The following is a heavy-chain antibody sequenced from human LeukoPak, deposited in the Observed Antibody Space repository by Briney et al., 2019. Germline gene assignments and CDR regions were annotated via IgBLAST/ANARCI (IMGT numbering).Heavy chain of an antibody. CDR1: GFTFSSYA. Sequence: GGSLSLSCAASGFTFSSYAMSWVRQAPGKGLEWVSAISGSGGSTYYADSVKGRFTISRDKSKNTLYLQMNSLRAEDTAVYYCAKPGEQWLVLDYWGQGTLGTVSS. CDR2: ISGSGGST. CDR3: AKPGEQWLVLDY. V-gene: IGHV3-23*01. J-gene: IGHJ4*02. D-gene: IGHD6-19*01.